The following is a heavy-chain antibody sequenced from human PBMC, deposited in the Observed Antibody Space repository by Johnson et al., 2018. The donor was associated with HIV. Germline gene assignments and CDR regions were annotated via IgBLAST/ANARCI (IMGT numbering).Heavy chain of an antibody. Sequence: EQLVESGGGLVKPGGSLRLSCAASGFTFSGSAMHWVRQASGKGLEWVGRIRSKANSYATAYAASVKGRFTISRDDSKNTAYLQMNSLKTEDTAVYYCTSGKSWLAVDAFDIWGQGTMVTVSS. CDR3: TSGKSWLAVDAFDI. V-gene: IGHV3-73*01. CDR1: GFTFSGSA. D-gene: IGHD6-19*01. CDR2: IRSKANSYAT. J-gene: IGHJ3*02.